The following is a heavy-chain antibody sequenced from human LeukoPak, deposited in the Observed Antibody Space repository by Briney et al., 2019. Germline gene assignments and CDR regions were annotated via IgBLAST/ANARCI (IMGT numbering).Heavy chain of an antibody. CDR1: GFTFSSYG. CDR2: ISYDGSNK. D-gene: IGHD5-24*01. Sequence: GGSLRLSCAASGFTFSSYGMHWVRQAPGKGLEWVAVISYDGSNKYYADSVKGRFTISRDNSKNTLYLQMNSLRAEDTAVYYCAKQATIQMAHYYYDMDVWGQGTTVTVSS. V-gene: IGHV3-30*18. CDR3: AKQATIQMAHYYYDMDV. J-gene: IGHJ6*01.